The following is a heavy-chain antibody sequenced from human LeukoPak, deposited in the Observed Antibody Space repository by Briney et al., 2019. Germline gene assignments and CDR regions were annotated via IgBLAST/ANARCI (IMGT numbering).Heavy chain of an antibody. J-gene: IGHJ4*02. CDR1: GFTFDDYG. CDR2: INRNGDST. D-gene: IGHD2-8*01. Sequence: GGSLRLFCEASGFTFDDYGMSWVRQLPGKGPEWVSGINRNGDSTDYADSVKGRFTISRDNAKNSHFLQMNSLRVEDTALYYCARGFRNGPFDCWGQGTLVTVSS. V-gene: IGHV3-20*04. CDR3: ARGFRNGPFDC.